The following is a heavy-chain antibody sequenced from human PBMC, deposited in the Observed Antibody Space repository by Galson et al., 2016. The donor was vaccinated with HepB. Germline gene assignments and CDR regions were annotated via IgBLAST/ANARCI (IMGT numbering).Heavy chain of an antibody. J-gene: IGHJ4*02. CDR1: GFTFSSYS. Sequence: SLRLSCAASGFTFSSYSMNWVRQAPGKGLEWVASISSNSSNIYYADSVKGRFTISRDNSKNSLYLQMNSLRAEDTAVYYCARGDIVGAIFDYWGQGTLVTVSS. D-gene: IGHD1-26*01. CDR2: ISSNSSNI. CDR3: ARGDIVGAIFDY. V-gene: IGHV3-21*01.